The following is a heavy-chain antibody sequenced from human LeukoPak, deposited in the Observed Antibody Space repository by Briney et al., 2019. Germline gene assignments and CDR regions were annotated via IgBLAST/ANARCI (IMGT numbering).Heavy chain of an antibody. D-gene: IGHD3-16*02. CDR2: INPNSGGT. CDR1: GYTFTGYY. Sequence: ASVKVSCKASGYTFTGYYMHWVRQAPGQGLEWMGWINPNSGGTNYAQKFQGRVTMTRDTSISTAYMELSRLRSDDTAVYYCARADLRLGELSLLLWGQGTLVTVSS. V-gene: IGHV1-2*02. J-gene: IGHJ4*02. CDR3: ARADLRLGELSLLL.